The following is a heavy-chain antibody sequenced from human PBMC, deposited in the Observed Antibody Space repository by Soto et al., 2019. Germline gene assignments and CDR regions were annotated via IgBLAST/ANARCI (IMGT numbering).Heavy chain of an antibody. Sequence: QVQLQESGPGLVKPSGTLSLTCAVSGASISTTHWWSWVRQSPGKGLERIGEIHHSGSTNYNPYAKSRVTIAINKSKNQFTQKLNSVTAADASVYHCVRKSYSDAVGYYALDNWGHGTLLTVSS. CDR1: GASISTTHW. CDR2: IHHSGST. J-gene: IGHJ4*01. CDR3: VRKSYSDAVGYYALDN. D-gene: IGHD3-22*01. V-gene: IGHV4-4*02.